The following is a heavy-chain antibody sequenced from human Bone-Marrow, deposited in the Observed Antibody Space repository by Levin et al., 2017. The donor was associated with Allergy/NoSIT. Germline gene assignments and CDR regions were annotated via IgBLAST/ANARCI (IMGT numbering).Heavy chain of an antibody. CDR1: GFTFSSYG. CDR2: ISYDGSDK. CDR3: AKDVGCSGGSCYLHYYYGMDV. Sequence: GGSLRLSCAASGFTFSSYGMHWVRQAPGKGLEWVAVISYDGSDKYYADSVKGRFTISRDNSKNTLYLQMNSLRAEDTAVYYCAKDVGCSGGSCYLHYYYGMDVWGQGTTVTVSS. V-gene: IGHV3-30*18. J-gene: IGHJ6*02. D-gene: IGHD2-15*01.